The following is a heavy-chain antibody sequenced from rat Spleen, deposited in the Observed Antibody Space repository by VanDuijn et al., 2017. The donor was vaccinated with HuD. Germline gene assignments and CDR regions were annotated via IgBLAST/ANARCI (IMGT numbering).Heavy chain of an antibody. V-gene: IGHV3-3*01. D-gene: IGHD1-10*01. CDR2: MSAAGIT. Sequence: EVQLQESGPGLVKPSQSLSLTCSVTGYSITSNYWGWIRKFPGNKLEWMGYMSAAGITNYNPSLKSRISISRDTSKNQFFLQLNSVATEDTATYYCARSPYNTHWFVYWGQGALVSVSS. CDR1: GYSITSNY. CDR3: ARSPYNTHWFVY. J-gene: IGHJ3*01.